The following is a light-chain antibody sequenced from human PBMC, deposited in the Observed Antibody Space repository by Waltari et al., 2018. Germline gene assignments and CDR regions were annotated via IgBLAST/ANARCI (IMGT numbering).Light chain of an antibody. CDR3: QQYGSSPLYT. J-gene: IGKJ2*01. V-gene: IGKV3-20*01. CDR2: GAS. Sequence: EIVLTQSPGTLSLSPGERATLSCRASQSVSSSYLAWYQQKPGQAPRLLIYGASSRATGIPDRFSGIGSGTDFTLTISRLEPEDFAVYYCQQYGSSPLYTFGQGTKLEIK. CDR1: QSVSSSY.